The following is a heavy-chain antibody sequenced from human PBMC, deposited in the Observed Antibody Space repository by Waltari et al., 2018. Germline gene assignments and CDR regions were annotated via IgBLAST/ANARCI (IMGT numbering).Heavy chain of an antibody. CDR2: ISYDGSSQ. Sequence: VQLVESGGGVVQPGRSLRLSCAASGFTFKTYGMHWVRQAPGKGLEWVGVISYDGSSQNYGDSVKRRFTISRDNSKSTLYLQMNSLRGEDTAVYYCAREAPFGVVSSFDYWGQGILATVSS. CDR3: AREAPFGVVSSFDY. V-gene: IGHV3-33*01. CDR1: GFTFKTYG. J-gene: IGHJ4*02. D-gene: IGHD3-3*01.